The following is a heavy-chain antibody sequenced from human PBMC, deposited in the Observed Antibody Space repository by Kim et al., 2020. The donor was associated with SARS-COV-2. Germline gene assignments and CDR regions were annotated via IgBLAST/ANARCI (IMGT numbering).Heavy chain of an antibody. J-gene: IGHJ5*02. CDR3: ARHIITFGGGFDH. D-gene: IGHD3-16*01. V-gene: IGHV3-11*06. CDR2: ISSSSYT. Sequence: GGSLRLSCAASGFTFSDYYMSWIRQAPGKGLERVSYISSSSYTNYADSVKGRVTIFRDNAKNTLYLQMNSLRAEDTAVYYCARHIITFGGGFDHWGQGTLITVSS. CDR1: GFTFSDYY.